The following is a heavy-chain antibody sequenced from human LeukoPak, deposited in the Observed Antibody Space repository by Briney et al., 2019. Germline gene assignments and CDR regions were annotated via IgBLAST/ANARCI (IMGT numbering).Heavy chain of an antibody. D-gene: IGHD6-19*01. CDR3: ARIPSSGWYGGWFDP. Sequence: GGSLRLXCAASGFTCSSYSMNWVRLAPGKGLEWVSSISSSSSYIYYADSVKGRFTISRDNAKNSLYLQMNSLRAEDTAVYYCARIPSSGWYGGWFDPWGQGTLVTVSS. CDR1: GFTCSSYS. CDR2: ISSSSSYI. V-gene: IGHV3-21*01. J-gene: IGHJ5*02.